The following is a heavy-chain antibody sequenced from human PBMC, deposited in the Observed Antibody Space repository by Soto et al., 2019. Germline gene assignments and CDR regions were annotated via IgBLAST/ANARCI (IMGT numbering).Heavy chain of an antibody. D-gene: IGHD3-22*01. CDR1: GFTFTSSA. J-gene: IGHJ4*02. V-gene: IGHV1-58*01. CDR2: IVVGSGNT. Sequence: QMQLVQSGPEVKKPGTAGKVSCKASGFTFTSSAVQWVRQARGQRLEWIGWIVVGSGNTNYAQKFQERVTITRDMSTSTAYMELSSLRSEDTAVYYCAAWLTYYYDSSGYYASDYWGQGTLVTVSS. CDR3: AAWLTYYYDSSGYYASDY.